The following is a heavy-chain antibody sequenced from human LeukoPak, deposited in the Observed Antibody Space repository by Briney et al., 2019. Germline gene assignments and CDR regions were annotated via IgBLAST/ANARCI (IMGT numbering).Heavy chain of an antibody. CDR1: GGSISSYY. D-gene: IGHD6-13*01. V-gene: IGHV4-59*08. Sequence: SETLSLTCTVSGGSISSYYWSWIRQPPGKGLEWIGYIYYSGSTNYNPSLKSRVTISVDTSKNQFSLKLSSVTAADTALYHCARVRGGSSLRGPYYFDYWGQGTLVTVSS. J-gene: IGHJ4*02. CDR2: IYYSGST. CDR3: ARVRGGSSLRGPYYFDY.